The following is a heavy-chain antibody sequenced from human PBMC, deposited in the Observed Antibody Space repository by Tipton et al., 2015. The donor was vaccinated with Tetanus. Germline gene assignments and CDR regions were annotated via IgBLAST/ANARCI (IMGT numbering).Heavy chain of an antibody. CDR2: ISGSTNTI. Sequence: LSLTCTVSGDSISTGGYYWTWIRQHPGKGLEWVSHISGSTNTIDYVDSVKGRFTISRDNAKNSLYLQMNSLTPEDTAVYYCVRRGSGSFYRLFDAWGQGTLVTVSS. CDR3: VRRGSGSFYRLFDA. D-gene: IGHD1-26*01. V-gene: IGHV3-11*01. J-gene: IGHJ5*02. CDR1: GDSISTGGYY.